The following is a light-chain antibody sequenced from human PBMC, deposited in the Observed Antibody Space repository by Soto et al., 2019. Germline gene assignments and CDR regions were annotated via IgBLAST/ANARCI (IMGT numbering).Light chain of an antibody. CDR3: MQSLELPRT. J-gene: IGKJ1*01. V-gene: IGKV2D-29*01. CDR2: EVS. CDR1: QSLLHSDGKYH. Sequence: DIVMTQTPISLSVTPGQPTSISCKSSQSLLHSDGKYHLPWYLQKPGQPPQLLISEVSNRFSGVPDRFSGSGSGTDFTLKISRVEADDVGVYYCMQSLELPRTFGQGTKVEIK.